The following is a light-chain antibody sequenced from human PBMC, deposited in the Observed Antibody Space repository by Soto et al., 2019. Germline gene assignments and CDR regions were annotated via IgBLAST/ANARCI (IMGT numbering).Light chain of an antibody. CDR3: QQYGRSPPSWT. CDR1: QSVSSSY. J-gene: IGKJ1*01. V-gene: IGKV3-20*01. Sequence: ETVLTQSPGTLSLSPGETATLSCRASQSVSSSYLAWYQQKPGQAPRLLIYGASSRATGIPDRFSGSGSGTDFTLTISRLEPEDFVVYYCQQYGRSPPSWTFGLGTKVEIK. CDR2: GAS.